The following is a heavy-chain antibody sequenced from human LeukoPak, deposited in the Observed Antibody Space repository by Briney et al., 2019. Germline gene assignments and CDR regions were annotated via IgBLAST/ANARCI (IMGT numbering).Heavy chain of an antibody. CDR2: INHSGST. CDR1: GGSFSGYY. J-gene: IGHJ6*03. D-gene: IGHD3-22*01. CDR3: ARLSDYDVDTSHYMDV. Sequence: SETLSLTCAVYGGSFSGYYWSWIRQPPGKGLEWIGEINHSGSTNYNPSLKSRVTISVDTSKNQFSLKLTSVLAADTADYFCARLSDYDVDTSHYMDVWGKGTTVTVSS. V-gene: IGHV4-34*01.